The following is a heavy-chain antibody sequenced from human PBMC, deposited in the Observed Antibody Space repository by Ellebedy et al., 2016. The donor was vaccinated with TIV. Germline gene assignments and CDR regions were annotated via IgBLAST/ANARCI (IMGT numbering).Heavy chain of an antibody. CDR1: GFTFNNYD. Sequence: GESLKISCAASGFTFNNYDMTWVRQPHGGGLQWVATISENSIVISYADSVKGRFTISRDNSKNTLYLQMNSLRADDTAVYYCERAGTHWGQGALVTVSS. CDR2: ISENSIVI. CDR3: ERAGTH. J-gene: IGHJ4*02. D-gene: IGHD3-10*01. V-gene: IGHV3-23*01.